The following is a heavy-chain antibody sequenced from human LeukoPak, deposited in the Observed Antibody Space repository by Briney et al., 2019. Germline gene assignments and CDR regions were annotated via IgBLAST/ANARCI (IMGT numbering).Heavy chain of an antibody. Sequence: ASVKVSCKTSGYTFTNYDITWVRQAPGQGLEWMGLISAYNSNTNYAQKLQGRVSMTTDTSTSTAYMELRSLRSDDTAVYYCARLGFRYSSRYFDSWGQGTLVTVSS. V-gene: IGHV1-18*01. CDR2: ISAYNSNT. D-gene: IGHD6-13*01. CDR1: GYTFTNYD. J-gene: IGHJ4*02. CDR3: ARLGFRYSSRYFDS.